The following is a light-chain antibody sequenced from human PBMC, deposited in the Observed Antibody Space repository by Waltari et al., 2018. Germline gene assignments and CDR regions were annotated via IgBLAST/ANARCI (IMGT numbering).Light chain of an antibody. Sequence: QSALAQAASVSGFPELSTTISCNGTRSNIGSYNLVSWYQHHPGKAPKLIIYQGTKRLSGLSNRFSGSTSGNTASLTVTELQSEDEADYYCCSYAGDNTWIFGGGTRLSVL. CDR3: CSYAGDNTWI. J-gene: IGLJ2*01. V-gene: IGLV2-23*01. CDR2: QGT. CDR1: RSNIGSYNL.